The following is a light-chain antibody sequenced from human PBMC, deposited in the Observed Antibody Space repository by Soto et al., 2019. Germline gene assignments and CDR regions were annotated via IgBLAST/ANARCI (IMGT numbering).Light chain of an antibody. CDR2: DVN. V-gene: IGLV2-14*01. CDR1: SSDVGGYNY. CDR3: SSYTSSSTVI. J-gene: IGLJ2*01. Sequence: QSALTQPASVSGSPGQSITISCTGTSSDVGGYNYVSWYQQHPGKAPKLVIYDVNSRPSGVSNRFSGSKSGNTASLTISGLQAEDEADYYCSSYTSSSTVIFGGGTKLTVL.